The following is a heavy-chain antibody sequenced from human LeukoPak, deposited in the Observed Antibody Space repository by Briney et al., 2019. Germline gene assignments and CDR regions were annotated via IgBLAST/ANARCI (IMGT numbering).Heavy chain of an antibody. D-gene: IGHD3-22*01. CDR3: ARGLGSYDSSELTWPMISF. Sequence: ASVQVSCKASGYTFTSYEINWVRQATGHGLEWMGWMNPDSGDTAYAQKFQGRITMTRSTSITTAYMELSSLRSEDTAVYYCARGLGSYDSSELTWPMISFWGQGTQVTVSS. J-gene: IGHJ4*02. CDR1: GYTFTSYE. V-gene: IGHV1-8*01. CDR2: MNPDSGDT.